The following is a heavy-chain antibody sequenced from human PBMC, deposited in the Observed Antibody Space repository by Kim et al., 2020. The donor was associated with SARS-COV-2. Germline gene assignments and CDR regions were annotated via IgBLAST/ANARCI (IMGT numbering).Heavy chain of an antibody. Sequence: ASVKVSCKASGYTFTSYGISWVRQAPGQGLEWMGWISAYNGNTNYAQKLQGRVTMTTDTSTSTAYMELRSLRSDDTAVYYCARAVAVAGLFGMDVWGQGTTVTVSS. J-gene: IGHJ6*02. D-gene: IGHD6-19*01. CDR2: ISAYNGNT. CDR3: ARAVAVAGLFGMDV. V-gene: IGHV1-18*01. CDR1: GYTFTSYG.